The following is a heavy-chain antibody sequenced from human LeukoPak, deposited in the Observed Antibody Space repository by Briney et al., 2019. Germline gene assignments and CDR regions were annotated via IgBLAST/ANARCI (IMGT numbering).Heavy chain of an antibody. Sequence: GGSLRLSCAASGFTFSSYGMHWVRQAPGKGLEWVAVIWYDGSNKYYADSVKGRFTISRDNSKNTLYLQMNSLRAEDTAVYYCARDQSIAARRGGWFDPWGQGTLVTVSS. CDR1: GFTFSSYG. V-gene: IGHV3-33*01. CDR2: IWYDGSNK. CDR3: ARDQSIAARRGGWFDP. D-gene: IGHD6-6*01. J-gene: IGHJ5*02.